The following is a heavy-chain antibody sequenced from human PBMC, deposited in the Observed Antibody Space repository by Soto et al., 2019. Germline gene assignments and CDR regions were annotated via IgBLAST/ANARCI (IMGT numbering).Heavy chain of an antibody. Sequence: SETLSLTCTVSGDSISSYYWSWIRQPPGKGLEWIGHIYYNGRIEYNPSLKSRVTISVDTSKNQFSLKLSSVTAADTAVYYCARGGTVATIARFDYWGQGTLVTVSS. CDR3: ARGGTVATIARFDY. V-gene: IGHV4-59*01. CDR2: IYYNGRI. J-gene: IGHJ4*02. CDR1: GDSISSYY. D-gene: IGHD5-12*01.